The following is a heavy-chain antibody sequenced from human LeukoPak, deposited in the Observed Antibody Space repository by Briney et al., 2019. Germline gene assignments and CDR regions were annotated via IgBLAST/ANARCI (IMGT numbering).Heavy chain of an antibody. Sequence: PSETLSLTCTVSGYSISSGYYWGWIRQPPGKGLEWIGSIYHSGSTYYNPSLKSRVTISVDTSKNQFSLKLSSVTAADTAVYYCARERLLWSSSRSFDIWGQGTMVTVSS. CDR1: GYSISSGYY. D-gene: IGHD3-10*01. J-gene: IGHJ3*02. CDR3: ARERLLWSSSRSFDI. V-gene: IGHV4-38-2*02. CDR2: IYHSGST.